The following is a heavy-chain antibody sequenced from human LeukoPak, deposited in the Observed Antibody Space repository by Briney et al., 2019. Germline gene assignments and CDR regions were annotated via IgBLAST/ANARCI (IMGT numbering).Heavy chain of an antibody. J-gene: IGHJ4*02. D-gene: IGHD3-10*01. Sequence: ASVKVSCKASGYTFTGYYMHWVRQAPGQGLEWMGRINPNSGGTNYAQKFQGRVTMTRDTSISTAYMELSRLRSDDTVVYYCARDLTSHYYGSGSYYNHSDYWGQGTLVTVSS. CDR1: GYTFTGYY. CDR3: ARDLTSHYYGSGSYYNHSDY. V-gene: IGHV1-2*05. CDR2: INPNSGGT.